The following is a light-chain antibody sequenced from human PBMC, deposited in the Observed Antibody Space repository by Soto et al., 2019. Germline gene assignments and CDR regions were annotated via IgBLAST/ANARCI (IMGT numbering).Light chain of an antibody. CDR1: SSNIGNNY. V-gene: IGLV1-51*01. CDR2: DNN. Sequence: QSVLTQPPSVSAAPGQKVTISCSGSSSNIGNNYVSWYQQFPGTAPKLLIYDNNKRPSGIPDRFSGSKSGTSATLGITGLQTGDEADYYCETWDSGLGAVVFGGGTKVTVL. J-gene: IGLJ2*01. CDR3: ETWDSGLGAVV.